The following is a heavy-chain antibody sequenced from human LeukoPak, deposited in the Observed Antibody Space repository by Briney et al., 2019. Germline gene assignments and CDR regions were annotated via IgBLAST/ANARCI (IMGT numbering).Heavy chain of an antibody. Sequence: PGGSLRLSCAASGFTFSSYSMNWVRQAPGKGLEWVSYISSSSSTIYYADSVKGRFTISRENAKNSLYLQMNSLRAEDTAVYYCARGWELLSAFDTWGQGTMVTVSS. V-gene: IGHV3-48*01. CDR3: ARGWELLSAFDT. D-gene: IGHD1-26*01. J-gene: IGHJ3*02. CDR2: ISSSSSTI. CDR1: GFTFSSYS.